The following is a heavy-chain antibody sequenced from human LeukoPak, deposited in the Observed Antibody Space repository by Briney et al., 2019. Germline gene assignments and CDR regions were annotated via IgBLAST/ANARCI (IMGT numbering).Heavy chain of an antibody. Sequence: SGPTLVKPTQTLTLTCTSSGFSLSTSGVGVGWIRQPPGKALEWLALIYWNDDKRYSPSLKSRLTITKDTSKNQVVLTMTNMDPVDTATYYCAHSKTRIVVVPAAIDWFDPWGQGTLVTVSS. CDR2: IYWNDDK. CDR1: GFSLSTSGVG. CDR3: AHSKTRIVVVPAAIDWFDP. D-gene: IGHD2-2*01. J-gene: IGHJ5*02. V-gene: IGHV2-5*01.